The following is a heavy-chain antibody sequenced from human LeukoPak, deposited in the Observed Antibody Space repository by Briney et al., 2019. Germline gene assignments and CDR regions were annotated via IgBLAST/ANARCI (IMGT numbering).Heavy chain of an antibody. CDR2: IFHSGST. CDR3: SRELYDSSGYFYAPWVFDY. Sequence: PSETLSLTCAVSGYSISSGYYWGWIRQPPGKGLEWIGSIFHSGSTCYNPSLKSRVTISVDTSKNQFSLKLSSVTAADTAVYYCSRELYDSSGYFYAPWVFDYWGQGTLVTVSS. J-gene: IGHJ4*02. D-gene: IGHD3-22*01. V-gene: IGHV4-38-2*02. CDR1: GYSISSGYY.